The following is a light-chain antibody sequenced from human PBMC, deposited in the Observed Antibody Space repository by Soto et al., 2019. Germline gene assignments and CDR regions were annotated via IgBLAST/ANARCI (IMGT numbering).Light chain of an antibody. CDR1: SSDVGGYNY. Sequence: QSALTQPRSVSGSPGQSVTISCTGTSSDVGGYNYVSWYQQHPGKAPKLMIYDVSKRPSGVPDRFSGSKSGNTASLTISGLQAEDEADYNCCSYAGTYTLVFGGGPKLTVL. J-gene: IGLJ2*01. CDR3: CSYAGTYTLV. V-gene: IGLV2-11*01. CDR2: DVS.